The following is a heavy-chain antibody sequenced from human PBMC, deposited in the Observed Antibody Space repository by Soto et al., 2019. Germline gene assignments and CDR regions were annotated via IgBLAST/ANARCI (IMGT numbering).Heavy chain of an antibody. J-gene: IGHJ2*01. D-gene: IGHD1-1*01. CDR3: ARVWRRGWYFDL. CDR1: GGSMNSYY. Sequence: QVQLQESGPGLVKPSETLSLTCTVSGGSMNSYYWSWIRQPPGKGLEWIGYISSGGSPTYNPSLKSRVTMSLDTSKNQLSLKLTSVTAADTAMYYCARVWRRGWYFDLWGRGTLVTVSS. CDR2: ISSGGSP. V-gene: IGHV4-59*01.